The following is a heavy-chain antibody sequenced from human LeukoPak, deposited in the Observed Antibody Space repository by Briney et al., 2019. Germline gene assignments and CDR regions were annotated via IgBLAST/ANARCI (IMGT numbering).Heavy chain of an antibody. J-gene: IGHJ4*02. V-gene: IGHV1-2*02. CDR2: INPNSGGT. D-gene: IGHD2-21*01. CDR1: GYTFTGYY. Sequence: GASGKVSCKASGYTFTGYYMHWVRQAPGQGLEWMGWINPNSGGTNYAQKFQGRVTMTRDTSISTAYMELSRLRSDDTAVYYCARDLSGGGDSSFDYWGQGTLVTVSS. CDR3: ARDLSGGGDSSFDY.